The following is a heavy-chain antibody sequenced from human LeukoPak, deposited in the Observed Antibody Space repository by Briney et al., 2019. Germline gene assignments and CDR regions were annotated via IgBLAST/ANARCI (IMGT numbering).Heavy chain of an antibody. J-gene: IGHJ6*03. CDR1: DFTFSSSG. V-gene: IGHV3-23*01. CDR3: AKDDTMVRGVISLYYYYMDV. D-gene: IGHD3-10*01. CDR2: VSSSGENT. Sequence: PGGSLRLSCAASDFTFSSSGMTWVRQAPGKGLEWVSTVSSSGENTYYADSVKGRFTISRDNSKNTLYLQMNSLRAENTAVYYCAKDDTMVRGVISLYYYYMDVWGKGTTVTVSS.